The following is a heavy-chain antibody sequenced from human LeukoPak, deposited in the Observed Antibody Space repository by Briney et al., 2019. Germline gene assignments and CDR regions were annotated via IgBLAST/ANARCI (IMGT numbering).Heavy chain of an antibody. J-gene: IGHJ4*02. CDR1: GFIFSSYS. CDR2: ISYDGSNK. Sequence: QTGGSLRLSCAASGFIFSSYSMNWVRQAPGKGLEWVAVISYDGSNKYYADSVKGRFTISRDNSKNTLYLQMNSLRAEDTAVYYCARDTSGDRGLDYWGQGALVTVSS. D-gene: IGHD1-26*01. V-gene: IGHV3-30*03. CDR3: ARDTSGDRGLDY.